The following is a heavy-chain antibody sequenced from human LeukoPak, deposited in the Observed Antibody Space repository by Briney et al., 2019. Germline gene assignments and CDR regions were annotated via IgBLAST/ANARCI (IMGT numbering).Heavy chain of an antibody. CDR2: ISGYSGET. D-gene: IGHD3-22*01. J-gene: IGHJ4*02. CDR1: GYTFKSYG. Sequence: ASVKVSCKASGYTFKSYGISWVRQAPGQGLEWMGWISGYSGETNNAQRLQGRVTMTTDTSTITAYMELRSLRSDDTAVYYCARDRWYDKSDYYYNLDHWSQGTLVTVSS. CDR3: ARDRWYDKSDYYYNLDH. V-gene: IGHV1-18*01.